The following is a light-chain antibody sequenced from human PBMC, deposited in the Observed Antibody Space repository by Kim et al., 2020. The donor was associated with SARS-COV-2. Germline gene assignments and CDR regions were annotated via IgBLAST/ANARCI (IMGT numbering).Light chain of an antibody. Sequence: SVPISCAGPNGDLVGFDFVPWYQLYPGNTPKLMIYDVIIRPSGVSNPFSGSRSGNTASLTISVLQAEGEADYYFISYSTGSTLVFGGGTHLTVL. CDR2: DVI. V-gene: IGLV2-14*03. CDR3: ISYSTGSTLV. J-gene: IGLJ3*02. CDR1: NGDLVGFDF.